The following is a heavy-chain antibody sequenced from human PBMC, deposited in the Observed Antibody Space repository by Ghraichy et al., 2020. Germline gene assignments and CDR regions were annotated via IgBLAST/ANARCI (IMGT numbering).Heavy chain of an antibody. Sequence: GGSLRLSCAASGFTFDDYAMHWVRQAPGKGLEWVSGISWNSGSIGYADSVKGRFTISRDNAKNSLYLQMNSLRAEDTALYYCAKAAPLYSTGWYYFDYWGQGTLVTVSS. V-gene: IGHV3-9*01. CDR1: GFTFDDYA. D-gene: IGHD6-25*01. CDR3: AKAAPLYSTGWYYFDY. J-gene: IGHJ4*02. CDR2: ISWNSGSI.